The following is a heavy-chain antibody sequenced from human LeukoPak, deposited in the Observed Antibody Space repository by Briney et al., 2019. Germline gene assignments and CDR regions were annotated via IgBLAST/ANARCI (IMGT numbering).Heavy chain of an antibody. V-gene: IGHV3-74*01. CDR3: ARVFDSYYYDSGKFDY. Sequence: GGSLRLSCEGSGFTFRNYWMHWVRQVPGKGLVWVSRINRDGSTTSYADSVKGRFTISRDNAENTLNLQMNSLRGEDTAVYYCARVFDSYYYDSGKFDYWGLGTLVTVSS. D-gene: IGHD3-22*01. J-gene: IGHJ4*02. CDR1: GFTFRNYW. CDR2: INRDGSTT.